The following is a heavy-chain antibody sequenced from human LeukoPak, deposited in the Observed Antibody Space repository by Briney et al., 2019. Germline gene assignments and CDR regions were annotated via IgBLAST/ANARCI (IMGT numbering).Heavy chain of an antibody. Sequence: GGSLRLSCAASGFTFSSYGMHWVRQAPGKGLEWVAFIRYDGSNKYYADSVKGRFTISRDNSKNTLYLQMNSLRAEDTAVYYCAKTEGGYSSSAGFDYWGQGTLVTVSS. CDR2: IRYDGSNK. J-gene: IGHJ4*02. CDR3: AKTEGGYSSSAGFDY. V-gene: IGHV3-30*02. D-gene: IGHD6-6*01. CDR1: GFTFSSYG.